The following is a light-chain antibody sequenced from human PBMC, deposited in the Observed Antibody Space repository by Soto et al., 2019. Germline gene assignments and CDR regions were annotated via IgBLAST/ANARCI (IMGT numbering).Light chain of an antibody. Sequence: DIQLTQSPSFLSASVGDRVTITCRARQGISSYLAWYQQKPGKAPKLLIYAASTLQSAVPSRFSGSGSGTEFTLTISSLQTEDFATYYCQQLNSYPLTFGGGTKVEIK. J-gene: IGKJ4*01. CDR3: QQLNSYPLT. CDR1: QGISSY. CDR2: AAS. V-gene: IGKV1-9*01.